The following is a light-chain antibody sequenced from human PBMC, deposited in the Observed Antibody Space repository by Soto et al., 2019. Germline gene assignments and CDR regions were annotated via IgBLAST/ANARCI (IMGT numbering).Light chain of an antibody. Sequence: EIVLTQSPGTLSLSPGEGATLSCRASQSVSSSYIAWYQQRPGQTPSLLIYGASTRATGIPDRFSGSGSGTHFTLTISRLEPGDFALYYCQHFGGTTFTFGQGTRLEIK. CDR2: GAS. CDR1: QSVSSSY. J-gene: IGKJ5*01. V-gene: IGKV3-20*01. CDR3: QHFGGTTFT.